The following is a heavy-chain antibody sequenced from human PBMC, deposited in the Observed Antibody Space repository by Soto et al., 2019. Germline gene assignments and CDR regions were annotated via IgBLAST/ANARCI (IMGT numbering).Heavy chain of an antibody. J-gene: IGHJ6*02. Sequence: GASVKVSCKASGGTFSSYAIRGVRQAPGQGLEWMGGIIPIFGTANYAQKFQGRVTITADESTSTAYMELSSLRSEDTAVYYCARLWGSSLLDYYYGMDVWGQGTTVTVSS. CDR3: ARLWGSSLLDYYYGMDV. D-gene: IGHD6-13*01. V-gene: IGHV1-69*13. CDR1: GGTFSSYA. CDR2: IIPIFGTA.